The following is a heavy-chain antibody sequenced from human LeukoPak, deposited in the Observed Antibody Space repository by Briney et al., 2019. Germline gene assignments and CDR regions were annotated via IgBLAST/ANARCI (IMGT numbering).Heavy chain of an antibody. D-gene: IGHD1-26*01. CDR2: ISGSGGYT. V-gene: IGHV3-23*01. Sequence: GGSLRLSCAASGLTFSSYAMSWVRQAPGKGPEWVAVISGSGGYTYYADSAKGRFTISRDNSKSTLYLQMNSLKAEDTAVYYCAREIGDFDYWGQGTLVTVSS. J-gene: IGHJ4*02. CDR1: GLTFSSYA. CDR3: AREIGDFDY.